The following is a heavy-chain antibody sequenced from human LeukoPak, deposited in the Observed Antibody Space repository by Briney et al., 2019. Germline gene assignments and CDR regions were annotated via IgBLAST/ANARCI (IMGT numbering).Heavy chain of an antibody. Sequence: PGGSLRLSCAASGFTFSSYWMHWVRQAPGKGLVWVSRINSDGSSTSYADSVRGRFSISRDNAKNTLYLQMDSLRAEDTVVYYCARGLSGYASSLGYWGQGTLVTVSA. CDR3: ARGLSGYASSLGY. V-gene: IGHV3-74*01. D-gene: IGHD6-6*01. CDR1: GFTFSSYW. CDR2: INSDGSST. J-gene: IGHJ4*02.